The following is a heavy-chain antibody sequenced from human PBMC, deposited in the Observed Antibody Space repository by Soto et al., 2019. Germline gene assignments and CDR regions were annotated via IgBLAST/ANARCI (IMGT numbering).Heavy chain of an antibody. Sequence: GESLKISCKGSGYSFTSYGISWVRQAPGQGLEWMGWISPYNGNTNYAQKLQGRVTMTTDTSTSTAYMDLRSLRSDDTAVYYCARGIGGWFGVAYYYGMDVWGQGTTVTVSS. CDR2: ISPYNGNT. CDR3: ARGIGGWFGVAYYYGMDV. D-gene: IGHD3-10*01. V-gene: IGHV1-18*01. J-gene: IGHJ6*02. CDR1: GYSFTSYG.